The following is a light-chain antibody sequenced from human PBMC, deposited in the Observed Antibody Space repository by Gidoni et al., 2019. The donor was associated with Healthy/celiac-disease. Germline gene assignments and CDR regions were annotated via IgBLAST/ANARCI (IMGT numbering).Light chain of an antibody. Sequence: DFQMTQSPSSLSASVGDRVTITCRASQSISSYLNWYQQKPGKAPKLLIYAASSLQSGVPSRFSGSGSGTDFTLTISSLQPEEFATYYCQQSYSTPFTFXGXTKVEIK. CDR2: AAS. J-gene: IGKJ4*01. CDR1: QSISSY. V-gene: IGKV1-39*01. CDR3: QQSYSTPFT.